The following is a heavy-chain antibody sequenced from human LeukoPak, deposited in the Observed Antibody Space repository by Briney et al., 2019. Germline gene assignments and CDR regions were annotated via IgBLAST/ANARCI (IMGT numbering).Heavy chain of an antibody. CDR2: TSSSGSTI. Sequence: AGTLTLSCAASGFTSSSYKMNWLRKAPGQGLEWVSYTSSSGSTIYYADSEKCRFTISRDNAKNSLYLQMNSLRAEDTAVYFCARQGPSGGSSGWFDLWGQGTLVTVSS. CDR1: GFTSSSYK. CDR3: ARQGPSGGSSGWFDL. D-gene: IGHD2-15*01. J-gene: IGHJ5*02. V-gene: IGHV3-48*03.